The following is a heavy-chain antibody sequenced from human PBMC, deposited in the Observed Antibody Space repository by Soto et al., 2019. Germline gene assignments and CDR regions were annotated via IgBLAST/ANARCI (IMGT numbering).Heavy chain of an antibody. CDR3: ARGDGDYYDGNGYLGRH. CDR1: GFTFSSYW. CDR2: INSDGSRT. J-gene: IGHJ4*02. V-gene: IGHV3-74*01. D-gene: IGHD3-22*01. Sequence: EVQLVESEGRIVQPGGSLRLSCAASGFTFSSYWMHWVRQAPGKGLVWVSRINSDGSRTSYADSAKGRFTISRDNAKNTVYLQMNSLRAEDTAVYYCARGDGDYYDGNGYLGRHWGQGTLVTVSS.